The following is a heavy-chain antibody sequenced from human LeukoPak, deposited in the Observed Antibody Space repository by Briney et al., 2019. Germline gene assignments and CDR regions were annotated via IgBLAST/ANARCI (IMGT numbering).Heavy chain of an antibody. Sequence: SETLSLTCTVSGGSISSGDYYWSWIRQPPGKGLEWIGYIYYSGSTYYNPSLKSRVTISVDTSKNQFSLKLSSVTAADTAVYYCARDTDMVRGVIKRAFDIWGQGTMVIVSS. CDR1: GGSISSGDYY. CDR2: IYYSGST. CDR3: ARDTDMVRGVIKRAFDI. J-gene: IGHJ3*02. V-gene: IGHV4-30-4*08. D-gene: IGHD3-10*01.